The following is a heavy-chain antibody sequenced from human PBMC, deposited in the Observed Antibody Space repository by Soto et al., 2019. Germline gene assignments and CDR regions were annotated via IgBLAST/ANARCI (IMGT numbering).Heavy chain of an antibody. Sequence: SETLSLTCPVSGGSISSYYWSWIRQPPGKGLEWIGYIYYSGSTNYNPSLKSRVTISVDTSKNQFSLKLSSVTAADTAVYYCARGITMVRGVIVYYYYMDVWGKGTTVTVSS. CDR3: ARGITMVRGVIVYYYYMDV. J-gene: IGHJ6*03. D-gene: IGHD3-10*01. CDR1: GGSISSYY. V-gene: IGHV4-59*08. CDR2: IYYSGST.